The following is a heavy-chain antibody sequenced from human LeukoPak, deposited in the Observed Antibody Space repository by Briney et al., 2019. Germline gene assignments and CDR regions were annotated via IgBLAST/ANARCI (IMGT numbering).Heavy chain of an antibody. CDR1: GYSFTTYW. CDR3: ASVYSSTSWDY. J-gene: IGHJ4*02. D-gene: IGHD6-13*01. CDR2: IFPADSDT. Sequence: GESLQISCRASGYSFTTYWIGWVRQMPGKGLEWMGVIFPADSDTRYSPSFQGQVTISADKSISTAYLQWSSLKASDTAMYYCASVYSSTSWDYWGQGTLVTVSS. V-gene: IGHV5-51*01.